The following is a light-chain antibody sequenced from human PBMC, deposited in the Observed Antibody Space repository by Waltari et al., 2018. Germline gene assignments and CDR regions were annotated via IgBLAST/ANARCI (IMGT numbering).Light chain of an antibody. Sequence: DIVLTQSPGTASSSPGDRATLSCRASQSVGSSSLAWYQQKPGQAPRLVIYRASRRATGIPDRFSGSGSGTDFSLTISRLEPEDFAVYYCQQHGTLPATFGQGTKVEIK. CDR2: RAS. CDR1: QSVGSSS. CDR3: QQHGTLPAT. V-gene: IGKV3-20*01. J-gene: IGKJ1*01.